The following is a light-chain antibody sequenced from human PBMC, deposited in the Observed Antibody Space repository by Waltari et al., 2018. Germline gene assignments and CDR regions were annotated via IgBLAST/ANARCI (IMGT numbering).Light chain of an antibody. CDR1: QSVLSGSSKKNY. Sequence: DIVMTQSPDSLAVSRGGRGTSNCKSSQSVLSGSSKKNYLAWYQQKPGQPTKLLISRASRRESGVPDRFSGRWSGTDFTLIISSLLAEDVAVCFCQQYCGTPQSSGQGTKVEVQ. CDR3: QQYCGTPQS. CDR2: RAS. V-gene: IGKV4-1*01. J-gene: IGKJ1*01.